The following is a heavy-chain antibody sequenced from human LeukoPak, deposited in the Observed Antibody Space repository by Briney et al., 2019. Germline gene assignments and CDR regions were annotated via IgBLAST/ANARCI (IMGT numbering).Heavy chain of an antibody. J-gene: IGHJ4*02. V-gene: IGHV5-51*01. CDR2: IYPGDSDS. Sequence: GESLQISCKGSGSSFTSYWIGWVRQVSGKGLECMGIIYPGDSDSRYSPSFQGQVTISADKSISTAYLQWSSLKASDTAMYYCARSCRDGYRDFDYWGQGTLVTVSS. CDR3: ARSCRDGYRDFDY. D-gene: IGHD5-24*01. CDR1: GSSFTSYW.